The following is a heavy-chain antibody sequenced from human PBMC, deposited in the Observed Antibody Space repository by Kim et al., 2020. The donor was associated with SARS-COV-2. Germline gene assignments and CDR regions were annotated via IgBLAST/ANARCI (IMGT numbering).Heavy chain of an antibody. CDR2: ISGNGVNK. J-gene: IGHJ6*02. Sequence: GGSLRLSCVASGFTFDTYAMSWVRQAPGKGLEWVSVISGNGVNKFYADSVRGRFTISRDNSKNTLYLQMNSLRDEYTALYYCAKVVVMDGYNYFYYYGMDVWGQGTAVTVSS. D-gene: IGHD3-22*01. V-gene: IGHV3-23*01. CDR1: GFTFDTYA. CDR3: AKVVVMDGYNYFYYYGMDV.